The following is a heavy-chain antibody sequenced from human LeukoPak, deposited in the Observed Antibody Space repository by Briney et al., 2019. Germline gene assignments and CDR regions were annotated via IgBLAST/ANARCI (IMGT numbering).Heavy chain of an antibody. Sequence: PGGSLRLSCTASGFTFTNYAMNWVRQAPGKGLEWVSTLSTSGASTYYADSVKGRFTISRDNSKSMLYLQMNSLRAEDTAVYYCAKDQSSGWGMLDTWGQGTLVTVSS. CDR1: GFTFTNYA. V-gene: IGHV3-23*01. CDR2: LSTSGAST. CDR3: AKDQSSGWGMLDT. J-gene: IGHJ5*02. D-gene: IGHD6-19*01.